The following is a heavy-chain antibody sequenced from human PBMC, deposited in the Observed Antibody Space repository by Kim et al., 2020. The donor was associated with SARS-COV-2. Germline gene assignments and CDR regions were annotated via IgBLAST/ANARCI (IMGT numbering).Heavy chain of an antibody. CDR2: ISWNSGSI. Sequence: GGSLRLSCAVSGFTFADYAMHWVRQAPGKGLEWVSGISWNSGSIGYADSVKGRFTISRDNAKSSLYLQMNSLRGEDTALYYCARNMWADVVTAVDVWGKGTTVIVPA. CDR1: GFTFADYA. J-gene: IGHJ6*04. CDR3: ARNMWADVVTAVDV. V-gene: IGHV3-9*01. D-gene: IGHD2-21*02.